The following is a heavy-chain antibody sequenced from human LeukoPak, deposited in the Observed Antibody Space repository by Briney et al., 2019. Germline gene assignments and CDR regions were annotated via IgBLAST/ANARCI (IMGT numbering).Heavy chain of an antibody. CDR2: ISSSSRTT. CDR3: ARLKEGLDY. CDR1: GFTFSSYT. J-gene: IGHJ4*02. Sequence: PGGSLRLSCAASGFTFSSYTMNWVRQAPGKGLEWVSSISSSSRTTHYADSVEGRFIISRDNAKNSMYLQMNDLRAEDTAVYYCARLKEGLDYWGQGTLVTVSS. V-gene: IGHV3-21*01.